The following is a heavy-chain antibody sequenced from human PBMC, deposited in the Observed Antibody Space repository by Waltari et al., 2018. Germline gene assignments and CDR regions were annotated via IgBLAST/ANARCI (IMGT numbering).Heavy chain of an antibody. CDR3: ARGPRWELLLGD. V-gene: IGHV3-30-3*01. CDR1: GFTFSSYA. Sequence: QVQLVESGGGVVQPERSLRLSCAASGFTFSSYAMHWVRQAPGKGLEWVAFISYDGSNKYYADSVKGRFTISRDNSKNTLYLQMNSLRAEDTAVYYCARGPRWELLLGDWGQGTLVTVSS. CDR2: ISYDGSNK. D-gene: IGHD1-26*01. J-gene: IGHJ4*02.